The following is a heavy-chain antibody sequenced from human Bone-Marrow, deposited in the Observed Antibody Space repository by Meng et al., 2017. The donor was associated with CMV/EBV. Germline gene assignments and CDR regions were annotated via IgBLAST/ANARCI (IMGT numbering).Heavy chain of an antibody. CDR3: AREFWYCSSTSCPSRYFDL. J-gene: IGHJ2*01. Sequence: GESLKISCAASGFTFSSYWMSWVRQAPGKGLEWVANIKQDGSEKYYVDSVKGRFTISRDNAKNSLYLQMNSLRAEDTAVYYCAREFWYCSSTSCPSRYFDLWGRGTLVTVSS. CDR1: GFTFSSYW. V-gene: IGHV3-7*01. D-gene: IGHD2-2*01. CDR2: IKQDGSEK.